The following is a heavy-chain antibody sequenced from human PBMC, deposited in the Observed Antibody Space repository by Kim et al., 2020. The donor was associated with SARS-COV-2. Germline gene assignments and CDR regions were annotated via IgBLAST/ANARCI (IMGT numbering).Heavy chain of an antibody. CDR1: GYTFTGYY. Sequence: ASVKVSCKASGYTFTGYYMHWVRQAPGQGLEWMGRINPNSGGTNYAQKFQGRVTMTRDTSISTAYMELSRLRSDDTAVYYCARGPSRTYYYGSGSYYNVMPIPPSDYWGQGTLVTVSS. D-gene: IGHD3-10*01. CDR2: INPNSGGT. J-gene: IGHJ4*02. CDR3: ARGPSRTYYYGSGSYYNVMPIPPSDY. V-gene: IGHV1-2*06.